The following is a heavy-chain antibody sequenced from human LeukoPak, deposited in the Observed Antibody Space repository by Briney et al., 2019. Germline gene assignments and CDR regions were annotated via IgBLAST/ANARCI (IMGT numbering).Heavy chain of an antibody. V-gene: IGHV1-8*01. CDR3: ARGQPQLLWFGELSEYYYYYYGMDV. D-gene: IGHD3-10*01. CDR1: GCTFTSYD. Sequence: ASVKVSCKASGCTFTSYDINWVRQATGQGLEWMGWMNPNSGNTGYAQKFQGRVTMTRNTSISTAYMELSSLRSEDTAVYYCARGQPQLLWFGELSEYYYYYYGMDVWGQGTTVTVSS. J-gene: IGHJ6*02. CDR2: MNPNSGNT.